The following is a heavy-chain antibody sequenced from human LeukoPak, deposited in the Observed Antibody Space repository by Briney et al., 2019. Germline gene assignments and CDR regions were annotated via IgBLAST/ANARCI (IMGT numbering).Heavy chain of an antibody. J-gene: IGHJ3*02. V-gene: IGHV4-34*01. Sequence: NPSETLSLTCAVYGGSFSGYYWSWIRQPPGKGLEWIGEINHSGSTNYNPSLKSRVTISVDKSKNQFSLRLTSVTAADTAVYYCARAYSSSWCDAFDIWGQGTMVTVSS. CDR2: INHSGST. CDR1: GGSFSGYY. D-gene: IGHD6-13*01. CDR3: ARAYSSSWCDAFDI.